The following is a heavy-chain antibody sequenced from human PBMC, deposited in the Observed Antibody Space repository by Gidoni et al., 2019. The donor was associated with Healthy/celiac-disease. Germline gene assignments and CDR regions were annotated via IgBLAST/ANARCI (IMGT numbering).Heavy chain of an antibody. J-gene: IGHJ4*02. CDR3: ARDSSYGDYVIDY. D-gene: IGHD4-17*01. V-gene: IGHV3-21*01. CDR1: GFTFSSYS. Sequence: EVQLVESGGGLVKPGGSLRLSCASSGFTFSSYSMNWVRQPPGKGLEWVSSISSSSSYIYYADSVKGRFTISRDNAKNSLYLQMNSLRAEDTAVYYCARDSSYGDYVIDYWGQGTLVTVSS. CDR2: ISSSSSYI.